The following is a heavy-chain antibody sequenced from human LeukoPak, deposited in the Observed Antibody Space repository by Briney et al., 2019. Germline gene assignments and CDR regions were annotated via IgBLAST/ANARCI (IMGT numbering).Heavy chain of an antibody. J-gene: IGHJ2*01. CDR1: GFTFSSYA. CDR2: ISVSGDTS. Sequence: GGSLRLSCAASGFTFSSYAMSWVRQAPGKGLEWVSAISVSGDTSYYADSVKGRFTISRDNSKNTLYLQMSGLRAEDTAVYYCAKVASYWYFDLWGRGTLVTVSS. V-gene: IGHV3-23*01. CDR3: AKVASYWYFDL.